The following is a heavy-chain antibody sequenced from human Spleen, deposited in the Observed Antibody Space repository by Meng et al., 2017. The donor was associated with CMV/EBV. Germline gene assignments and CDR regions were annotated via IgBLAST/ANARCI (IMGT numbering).Heavy chain of an antibody. V-gene: IGHV4-34*01. Sequence: SETLSLTCAVYGGSLSGHYWNWIRQPPGKGLEWIGEINHSGSTNYNPSLKSRLTISIDTSKNQFSLKLRSVTAADTAMYYCVTIGIVNHAFDIWGQGTMVTVSS. CDR3: VTIGIVNHAFDI. CDR2: INHSGST. CDR1: GGSLSGHY. D-gene: IGHD3-22*01. J-gene: IGHJ3*02.